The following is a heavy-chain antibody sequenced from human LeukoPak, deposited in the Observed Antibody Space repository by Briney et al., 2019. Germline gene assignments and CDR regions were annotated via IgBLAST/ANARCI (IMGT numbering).Heavy chain of an antibody. CDR1: GFTVSSSS. J-gene: IGHJ4*02. V-gene: IGHV3-53*01. Sequence: GGSLRLSCTVSGFTVSSSSMSWVRQAPGKGLEWVSFIYSDNTHYSHYVTGRFTISRDNSKNTLYLQMNSLRAEDTAVYYCARRAGAYSHPYDYWGQGTLVTVSS. CDR3: ARRAGAYSHPYDY. D-gene: IGHD4/OR15-4a*01. CDR2: IYSDNT.